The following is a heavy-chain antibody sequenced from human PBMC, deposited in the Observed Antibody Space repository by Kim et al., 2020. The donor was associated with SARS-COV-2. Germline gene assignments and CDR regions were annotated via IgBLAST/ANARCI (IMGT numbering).Heavy chain of an antibody. V-gene: IGHV3-74*01. CDR3: ARDVRSNANPSFDP. Sequence: GGSLRLSCAASGFTFSTQWMHWVRQAPGKGLVWVSLVNTDGTSTYYADSVKGRFSISRDNSKNTLYLQMNSLRVEDTAVYYCARDVRSNANPSFDPWGQG. CDR2: VNTDGTST. D-gene: IGHD2-8*01. CDR1: GFTFSTQW. J-gene: IGHJ5*02.